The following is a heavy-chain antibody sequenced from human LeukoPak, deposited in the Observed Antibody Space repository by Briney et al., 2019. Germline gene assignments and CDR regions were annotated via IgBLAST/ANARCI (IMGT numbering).Heavy chain of an antibody. J-gene: IGHJ4*02. D-gene: IGHD3-22*01. CDR2: INTYNGST. CDR3: ARDARYYYDSSGYYARGEADY. CDR1: GYTFTSYG. V-gene: IGHV1-18*01. Sequence: ASVKVSCKASGYTFTSYGISWVRQAPGQGLEWMGWINTYNGSTDYAQKLQGRVTMTTDTSTSTAYMELRSLRSDDTAVYYCARDARYYYDSSGYYARGEADYWGQGTLVTVSS.